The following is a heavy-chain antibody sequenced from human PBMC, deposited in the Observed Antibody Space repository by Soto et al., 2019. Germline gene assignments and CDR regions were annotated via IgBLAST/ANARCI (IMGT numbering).Heavy chain of an antibody. V-gene: IGHV3-23*01. CDR1: GFTFRSYA. J-gene: IGHJ4*02. CDR2: ISDGGGTT. CDR3: ANLYCTSTSCYRGLDY. D-gene: IGHD2-2*01. Sequence: PGGSLRLSWAASGFTFRSYAMNWIRQAQGKGLEWVSIISDGGGTTYYADSVKGRFTISRDNSKNTLYLQMNSLRGEDTAVYYCANLYCTSTSCYRGLDYWGQGTLVTVSS.